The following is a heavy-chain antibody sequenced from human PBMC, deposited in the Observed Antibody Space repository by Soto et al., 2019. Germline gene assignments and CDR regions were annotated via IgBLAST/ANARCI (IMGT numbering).Heavy chain of an antibody. Sequence: SETLSLTCTVSGGSISSYYWSWIRQPPGRGLEWIGYISYSGSTNYNPSLKSRVTISVDTSKNQFSLKLSSVTAADTAVYYCATRFKYGSGTPPWDYWGPGTLVTVSS. CDR3: ATRFKYGSGTPPWDY. CDR2: ISYSGST. V-gene: IGHV4-59*01. D-gene: IGHD3-10*01. CDR1: GGSISSYY. J-gene: IGHJ4*02.